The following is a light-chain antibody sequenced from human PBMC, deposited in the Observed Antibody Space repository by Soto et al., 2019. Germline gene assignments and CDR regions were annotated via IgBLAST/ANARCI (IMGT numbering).Light chain of an antibody. CDR1: RGISNY. J-gene: IGKJ4*01. CDR3: LQHSSYPLT. Sequence: DIQMPQAPSAMSAAVGDRVTITCRASRGISNYLTWFQQKPGKVPKRLIYAASSLQSGVPSRFSGSGSGTEFTLTITSLQPEDVATDYCLQHSSYPLTFGGGTKVEIK. V-gene: IGKV1-17*03. CDR2: AAS.